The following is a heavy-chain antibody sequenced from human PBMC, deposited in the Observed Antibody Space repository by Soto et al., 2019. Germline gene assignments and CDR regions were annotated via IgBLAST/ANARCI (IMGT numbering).Heavy chain of an antibody. CDR1: GFTFSSYG. CDR2: ISYDGSNK. CDR3: AKDHGSPRASMVVAVIIGYMDV. J-gene: IGHJ6*03. D-gene: IGHD2-15*01. V-gene: IGHV3-30*18. Sequence: QVQLVESGGGVVQPGRSLRLSCAASGFTFSSYGMHWVRQAPGKGLEWVAVISYDGSNKYYADSVKGRFTISRDNSKNTLYLQMNSLRAEDTAVYYCAKDHGSPRASMVVAVIIGYMDVWGKGNTVTVSS.